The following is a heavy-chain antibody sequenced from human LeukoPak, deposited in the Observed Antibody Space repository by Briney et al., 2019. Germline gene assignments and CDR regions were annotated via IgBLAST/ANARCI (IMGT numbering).Heavy chain of an antibody. CDR1: GGSISSGSYY. CDR3: ARGALYYYDSSGYYNWFDP. Sequence: SQTLSLTCTVSGGSISSGSYYWSWIRQPAGKGLEWIGHIYTSGSTNYNPSLKSRVTISIDTSKNQFSLKLSSVTAADTAVYYCARGALYYYDSSGYYNWFDPWGQGTLVTVSS. D-gene: IGHD3-22*01. V-gene: IGHV4-61*09. CDR2: IYTSGST. J-gene: IGHJ5*02.